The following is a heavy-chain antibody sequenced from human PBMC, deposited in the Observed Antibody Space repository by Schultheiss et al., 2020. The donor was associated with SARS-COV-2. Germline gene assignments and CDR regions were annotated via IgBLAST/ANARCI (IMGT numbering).Heavy chain of an antibody. Sequence: SETLSLTCTVSGGSISSYYWSWIRQPPGKGLEWIGYISDSLSTKYSPSLKSRVTISSDTSKNQFSLTLTSVTAADTAVYYCARDRSWFDPWGQGTLVTVSS. V-gene: IGHV4-59*01. J-gene: IGHJ5*02. CDR3: ARDRSWFDP. CDR1: GGSISSYY. CDR2: ISDSLST.